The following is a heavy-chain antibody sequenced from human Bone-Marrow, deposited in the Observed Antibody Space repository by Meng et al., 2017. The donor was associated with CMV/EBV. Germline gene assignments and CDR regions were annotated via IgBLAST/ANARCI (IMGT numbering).Heavy chain of an antibody. Sequence: SGYTFVSTGISWVRQAPGQGLEWMGWISTDSGKAHYTQKLQDRVTMTTDTSTNTAYMELRSLRSDDTAVYYCARLKQCTRGDCFSVDYWGQGTLVTVSS. D-gene: IGHD2-21*02. CDR3: ARLKQCTRGDCFSVDY. J-gene: IGHJ4*02. CDR2: ISTDSGKA. CDR1: GYTFVSTG. V-gene: IGHV1-18*01.